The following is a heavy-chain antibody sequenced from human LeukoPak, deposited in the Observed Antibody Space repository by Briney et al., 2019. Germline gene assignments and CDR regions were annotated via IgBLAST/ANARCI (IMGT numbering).Heavy chain of an antibody. J-gene: IGHJ4*02. CDR1: GFTFSTYC. CDR3: ARDHNYAFDN. V-gene: IGHV3-21*01. CDR2: ITSSTSSSNNYI. D-gene: IGHD1-1*01. Sequence: GGSLRLSCAASGFTFSTYCMNWVRQAPGKGLEWVSSITSSTSSSNNYIYYADSVKGRFTISRDNAKNSLYLQMNSLRAEDTAVYYCARDHNYAFDNWGQGTLVTVSS.